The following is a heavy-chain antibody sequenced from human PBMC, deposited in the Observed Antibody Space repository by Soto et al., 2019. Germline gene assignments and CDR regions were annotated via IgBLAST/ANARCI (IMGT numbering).Heavy chain of an antibody. CDR2: IYHSRTT. V-gene: IGHV4-30-2*01. CDR1: AVSISSGGYS. Sequence: SETLSLTCAVAAVSISSGGYSWSWLRQPPAKGLERTGYIYHSRTTYFNPSLKSRVTLSVDRSRNQFSLELSSVNAADTAVYYCARVVVPAPIWGYNYFDYWGQGTLVTVSS. J-gene: IGHJ4*02. CDR3: ARVVVPAPIWGYNYFDY. D-gene: IGHD2-2*01.